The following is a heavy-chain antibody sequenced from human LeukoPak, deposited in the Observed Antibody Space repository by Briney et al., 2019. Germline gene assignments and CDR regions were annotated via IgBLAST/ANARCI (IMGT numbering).Heavy chain of an antibody. V-gene: IGHV3-7*01. D-gene: IGHD5-18*01. Sequence: GGSLRLSCASSGFTFSNYWMSWVRQAPGKGLEWVANIKEDGSEKDYVDSVKGRFTISRDNVKNSLYLQMNSLRAEDTAVYYCARDLGYSYDQGNYWGQGTLVTVSS. CDR3: ARDLGYSYDQGNY. CDR2: IKEDGSEK. CDR1: GFTFSNYW. J-gene: IGHJ4*02.